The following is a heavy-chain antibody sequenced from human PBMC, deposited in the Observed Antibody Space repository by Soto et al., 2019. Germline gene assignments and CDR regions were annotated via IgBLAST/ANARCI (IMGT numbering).Heavy chain of an antibody. V-gene: IGHV4-4*07. CDR2: VFSSVSA. CDR3: TRDGMTTGDT. D-gene: IGHD2-21*02. Sequence: PSETLSLTCLVSGVFVSSYTWSWVRQPANKGLEWIGRVFSSVSATYSPSLKSRVRISMDTPENRISLKLDSVTAADAGVYYCTRDGMTTGDTWGPGTLVTVSS. CDR1: GVFVSSYT. J-gene: IGHJ4*02.